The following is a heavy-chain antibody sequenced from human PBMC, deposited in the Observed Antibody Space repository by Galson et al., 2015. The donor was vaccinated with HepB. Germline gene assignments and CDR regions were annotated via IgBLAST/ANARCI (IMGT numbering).Heavy chain of an antibody. Sequence: SLRLSCAASGFTFSSYAMSWVRQAPGKGLEWVSAISGGGGSTYYADSVKGRFTISRDNSKNTLYLQMNSLRAEDTAVYYCAKSIFGVVIILFDYWGQGTLVTVSS. CDR3: AKSIFGVVIILFDY. V-gene: IGHV3-23*01. D-gene: IGHD3-3*01. CDR1: GFTFSSYA. J-gene: IGHJ4*02. CDR2: ISGGGGST.